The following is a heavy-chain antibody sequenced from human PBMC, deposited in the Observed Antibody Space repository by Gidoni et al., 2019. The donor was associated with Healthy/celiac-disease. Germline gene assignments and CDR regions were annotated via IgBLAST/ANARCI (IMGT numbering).Heavy chain of an antibody. CDR3: VTRKSDSSGWLSEFDY. D-gene: IGHD6-19*01. CDR1: GFTFSSYA. V-gene: IGHV3-64D*06. J-gene: IGHJ4*02. CDR2: ISSNGGST. Sequence: EVQLVESGGGLVQPGGSLRLSCSASGFTFSSYAMHWVRQAPGKGLEYVSAISSNGGSTYYADSVKGRFTISRDNSKNTLYLQMSSLRAEDTAVYYCVTRKSDSSGWLSEFDYWGQGTLVTVSS.